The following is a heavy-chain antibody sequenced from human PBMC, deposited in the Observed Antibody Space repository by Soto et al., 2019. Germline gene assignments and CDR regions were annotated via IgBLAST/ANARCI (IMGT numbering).Heavy chain of an antibody. D-gene: IGHD6-19*01. CDR1: GGPISSYY. V-gene: IGHV4-59*01. CDR2: IYYSGST. Sequence: TSETLSLTCTFSGGPISSYYWIWIRQPPGKGLEWIGYIYYSGSTNYNPSLKSRVTISVDTSKNQFSLKLSSVTAADTAVYYCASTAHSSGWYSGGFDYWGQGTLVTVSS. J-gene: IGHJ4*02. CDR3: ASTAHSSGWYSGGFDY.